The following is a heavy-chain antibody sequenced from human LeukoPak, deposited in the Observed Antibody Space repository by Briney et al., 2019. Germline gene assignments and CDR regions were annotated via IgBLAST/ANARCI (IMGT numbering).Heavy chain of an antibody. CDR1: GGTFSSYA. D-gene: IGHD5-18*01. J-gene: IGHJ3*02. CDR2: IIPILGIA. V-gene: IGHV1-69*04. CDR3: ARVKVDTAMVDGSGAFDI. Sequence: EASVKVSCKASGGTFSSYAISWVRQAPGQGLEWMGRIIPILGIANYAQKFQGRVTITADESTSTAYMELSSLRSEDTAVYYCARVKVDTAMVDGSGAFDIWGQGTMVTVSS.